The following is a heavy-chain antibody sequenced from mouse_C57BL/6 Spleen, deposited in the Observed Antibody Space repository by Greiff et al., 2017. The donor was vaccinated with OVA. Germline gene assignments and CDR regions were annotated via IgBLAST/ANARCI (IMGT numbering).Heavy chain of an antibody. CDR1: GFTFSDYG. CDR2: ISSGSSTI. J-gene: IGHJ4*01. D-gene: IGHD2-3*01. Sequence: EVKVVESGGGLVKPGGSLKLSCAASGFTFSDYGMHWVRQAPEKGLEWVAYISSGSSTIYYADTVKGRFTISRDNAKNTLFLQMTSLRSEDTAMYYCARLDGYYEGYAMDYWGQGTSVTVSS. V-gene: IGHV5-17*01. CDR3: ARLDGYYEGYAMDY.